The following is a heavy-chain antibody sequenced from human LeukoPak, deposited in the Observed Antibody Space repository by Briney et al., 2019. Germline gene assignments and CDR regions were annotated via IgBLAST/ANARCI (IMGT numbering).Heavy chain of an antibody. CDR1: GFTFTNYH. CDR3: ARAPDGTLDF. Sequence: GASVKVSCKASGFTFTNYHMHWVRQAPGQGLEWVGLIRGTGDSPDYAQKFQGRVTVTCDTSTSTAYLELRSLKLEDTAVYYCARAPDGTLDFWGQGTLVTVSS. J-gene: IGHJ4*02. CDR2: IRGTGDSP. V-gene: IGHV1-46*01. D-gene: IGHD6-13*01.